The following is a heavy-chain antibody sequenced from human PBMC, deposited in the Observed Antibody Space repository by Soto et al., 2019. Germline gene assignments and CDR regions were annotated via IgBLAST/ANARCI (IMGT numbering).Heavy chain of an antibody. CDR3: ARRKGDYYDSSGYHYYFDY. Sequence: QVQLVQSGAAVKKPGASVKVSCKASGYTFTDYNVHWVRQAPGQGLEWMGWINPNSGGTKSAQKFQGRVTMTRDTSISTAYMELSRLRSDDTAVYYCARRKGDYYDSSGYHYYFDYWGQGTLVTVSS. CDR2: INPNSGGT. CDR1: GYTFTDYN. V-gene: IGHV1-2*02. D-gene: IGHD3-22*01. J-gene: IGHJ4*02.